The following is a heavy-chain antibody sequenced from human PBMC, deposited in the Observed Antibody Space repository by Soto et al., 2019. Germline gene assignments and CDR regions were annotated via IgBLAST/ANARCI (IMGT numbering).Heavy chain of an antibody. CDR1: GFTVSSNY. Sequence: GGSLRLSCAASGFTVSSNYMSWVRQAPGKGLEWVSVIYSGGSTYYADSVKGRFTISRDNSKNTLYLQMNSLRAEDTAVYYCARVNGYSSSLWFYYYGMDVWGQGTTVTVSS. J-gene: IGHJ6*02. CDR3: ARVNGYSSSLWFYYYGMDV. CDR2: IYSGGST. D-gene: IGHD6-6*01. V-gene: IGHV3-53*01.